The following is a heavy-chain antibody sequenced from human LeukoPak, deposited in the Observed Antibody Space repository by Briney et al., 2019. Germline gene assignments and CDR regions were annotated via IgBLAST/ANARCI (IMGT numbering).Heavy chain of an antibody. J-gene: IGHJ6*02. CDR3: AEDGPPVTAMGV. D-gene: IGHD4-11*01. Sequence: GASLRLSCAASGFTFSSYAMSWVRQAPGKGLEWVSAISGSGGSTYYADSVKGRFTISRDNSKNTLYLQMNSLRAEDTAVYYRAEDGPPVTAMGVWGQGTTVTVSS. V-gene: IGHV3-23*01. CDR2: ISGSGGST. CDR1: GFTFSSYA.